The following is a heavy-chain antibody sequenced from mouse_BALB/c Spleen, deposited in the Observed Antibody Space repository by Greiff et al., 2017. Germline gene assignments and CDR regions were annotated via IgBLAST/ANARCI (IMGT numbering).Heavy chain of an antibody. CDR2: ISSGSSTI. V-gene: IGHV5-17*02. CDR1: GFTFSSFG. D-gene: IGHD2-1*01. Sequence: LVESGGGLVQPGGSRKLSCAASGFTFSSFGMHWVRQAPEKGLEWVAYISSGSSTIYYADTVKGRFTISRDNPKNTLFLQMTSLRSEDTAMYYCARSRGNSWFAYWGQGTLVTVSA. J-gene: IGHJ3*01. CDR3: ARSRGNSWFAY.